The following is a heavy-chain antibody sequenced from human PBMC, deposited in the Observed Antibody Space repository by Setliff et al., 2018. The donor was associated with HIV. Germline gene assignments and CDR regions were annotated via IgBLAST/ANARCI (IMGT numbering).Heavy chain of an antibody. CDR2: ISYDASRI. CDR3: ATRSSYSSDWHEYYFDY. V-gene: IGHV3-30*07. D-gene: IGHD6-19*01. Sequence: QAGGSLRLSCVASGFTFSTFAMHWVRQAPGKGLEWVSVISYDASRISYADSVKGRFTISTDNAKNSVFLQMDSLRAEDTAVYYCATRSSYSSDWHEYYFDYWGQGTLVTVSS. CDR1: GFTFSTFA. J-gene: IGHJ4*02.